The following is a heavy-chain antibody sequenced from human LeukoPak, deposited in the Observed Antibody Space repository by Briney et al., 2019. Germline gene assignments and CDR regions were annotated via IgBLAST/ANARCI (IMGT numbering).Heavy chain of an antibody. D-gene: IGHD3-10*01. Sequence: GASVKVSCKASGGTFSSYAISWVRQAPGQGLEWMGGIIPIFGTANYAQKFQGRVTITTDESTSTAYMELSSLRSEDTAVYYCARDRAALGAFDIWGQGTMVTVSS. CDR1: GGTFSSYA. CDR2: IIPIFGTA. V-gene: IGHV1-69*05. CDR3: ARDRAALGAFDI. J-gene: IGHJ3*02.